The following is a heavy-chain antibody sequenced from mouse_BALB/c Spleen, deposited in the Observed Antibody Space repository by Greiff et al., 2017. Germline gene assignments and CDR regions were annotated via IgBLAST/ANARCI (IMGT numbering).Heavy chain of an antibody. CDR3: AREGRYDVYFDV. J-gene: IGHJ1*01. CDR1: GYSITSGYY. V-gene: IGHV3-6*02. Sequence: DVQLQESGPGLVKPSQSLSLTCSVTGYSITSGYYWNWIRQFPGNKLEWMGYISYDGSNNYNPSLKNRISITRDTSKNQFFLKLNSVTTEDTATYYCAREGRYDVYFDVWGAGTTVTVSS. D-gene: IGHD2-14*01. CDR2: ISYDGSN.